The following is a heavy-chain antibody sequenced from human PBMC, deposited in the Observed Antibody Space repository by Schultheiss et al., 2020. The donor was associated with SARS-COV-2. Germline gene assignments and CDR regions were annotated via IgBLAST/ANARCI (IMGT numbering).Heavy chain of an antibody. D-gene: IGHD6-13*01. J-gene: IGHJ2*01. V-gene: IGHV1-69*13. CDR2: IIPIFGTA. CDR3: ARDVLSSWHHWYFDL. CDR1: GGTFSSYA. Sequence: SVKVSCKASGGTFSSYAISWVRQAPGQGLEWMGGIIPIFGTANNAQKFQGRVTITADESTSTAYMELSSLRSEDTAVYYCARDVLSSWHHWYFDLWGRGTLVTVSS.